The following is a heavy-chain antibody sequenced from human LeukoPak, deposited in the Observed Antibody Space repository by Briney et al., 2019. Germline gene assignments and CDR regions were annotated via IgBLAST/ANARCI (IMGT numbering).Heavy chain of an antibody. V-gene: IGHV3-69-1*01. D-gene: IGHD3-10*01. CDR1: GFSVSDYY. CDR2: ITKKTAI. J-gene: IGHJ5*02. Sequence: GGSLRLSCAASGFSVSDYYMNWIRQSPGKGLEWVSPITKKTAIEYADSVKGRFTITSDNANNLLLLQMDSLRPEDTGVYYCARGTYYSGSGPGNWFDPWGHGTLVTVSS. CDR3: ARGTYYSGSGPGNWFDP.